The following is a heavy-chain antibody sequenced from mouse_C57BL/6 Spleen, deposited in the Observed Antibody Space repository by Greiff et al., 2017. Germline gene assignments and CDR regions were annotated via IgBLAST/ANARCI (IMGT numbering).Heavy chain of an antibody. J-gene: IGHJ2*01. CDR2: IDPSDSYT. CDR1: GYTFTSYW. V-gene: IGHV1-69*01. D-gene: IGHD1-1*01. Sequence: QVQLQQPGAELVMPGASVKLSCKASGYTFTSYWMHWVKQRPGQGLEWIGEIDPSDSYTNYNQKFKGKSTLTVDKSSSTAYMQLSSLTSEDSAVYYCARRGVYYGSSYFDYRGQGTTLTGSS. CDR3: ARRGVYYGSSYFDY.